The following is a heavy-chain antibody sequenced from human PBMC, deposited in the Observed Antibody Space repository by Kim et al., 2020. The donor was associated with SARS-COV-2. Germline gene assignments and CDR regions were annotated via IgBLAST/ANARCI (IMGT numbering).Heavy chain of an antibody. D-gene: IGHD6-25*01. CDR2: ISTSSTTI. Sequence: GGSLRLSCAASGFTFSTYSMNWVRQAPGKGLEWVSYISTSSTTIYYADSVKGRFTNSRDNAKNSLYLQMNSLRDEDTAVYYCARDQRLQHDAFDIWGQGTMVTVSS. V-gene: IGHV3-48*02. CDR1: GFTFSTYS. CDR3: ARDQRLQHDAFDI. J-gene: IGHJ3*02.